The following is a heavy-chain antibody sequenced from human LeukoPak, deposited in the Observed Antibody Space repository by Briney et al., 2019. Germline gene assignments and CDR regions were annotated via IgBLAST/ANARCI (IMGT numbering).Heavy chain of an antibody. D-gene: IGHD3-22*01. CDR2: ISSSSSYI. Sequence: PGGSLRLSCAASGFTFSSYSMNWVRQAPGKGLEWVSSISSSSSYIYYVDSVKGRFTISRDNAKNSLYLQMNSLRAEDTAVYYCAIDSSGLVDYWGQGTLVTVSS. CDR3: AIDSSGLVDY. CDR1: GFTFSSYS. V-gene: IGHV3-21*01. J-gene: IGHJ4*02.